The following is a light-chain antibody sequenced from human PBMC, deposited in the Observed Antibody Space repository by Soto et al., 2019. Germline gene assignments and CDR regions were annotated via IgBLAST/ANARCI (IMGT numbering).Light chain of an antibody. CDR1: QTIMTY. J-gene: IGKJ1*01. V-gene: IGKV1-5*01. Sequence: DIQMTHSPSSLSASIGDVVTITCRASQTIMTYLNWYQLKPGKPPRLLIYDASNLESGVPSRFSGRGSGTEFTLTISSLQPDDFATYYCQQYNSYSQWTFGQGTKVDIK. CDR3: QQYNSYSQWT. CDR2: DAS.